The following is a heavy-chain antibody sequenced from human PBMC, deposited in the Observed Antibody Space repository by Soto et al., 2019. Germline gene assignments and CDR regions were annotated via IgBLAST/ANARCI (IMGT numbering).Heavy chain of an antibody. J-gene: IGHJ6*02. V-gene: IGHV1-18*01. Sequence: ASVKVSCKASGYTFTSYVISWVRQAPGQGLEWMGWISAYNGNTNYAQKLQGRVTMTTDTSTSTAYMELRSLRSDDTAVYYCARDSGYDSVGYYYYYGMDVWGQGTTVTVSS. CDR2: ISAYNGNT. CDR3: ARDSGYDSVGYYYYYGMDV. D-gene: IGHD5-12*01. CDR1: GYTFTSYV.